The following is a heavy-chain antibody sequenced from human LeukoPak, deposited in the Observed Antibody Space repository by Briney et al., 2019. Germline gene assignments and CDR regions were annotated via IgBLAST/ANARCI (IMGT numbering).Heavy chain of an antibody. J-gene: IGHJ5*02. CDR2: IYYSGST. CDR1: GGSISTSSYY. V-gene: IGHV4-39*01. Sequence: SETLSLTCTVSGGSISTSSYYWGWIRQPPGKGLEWIGNIYYSGSTYHNPSLKSRVTISVDTSKNQFSLKLTSVTAADTAVYYCARHPSGRMWLQQGGWFDPWGQGTLVTVSS. D-gene: IGHD5-24*01. CDR3: ARHPSGRMWLQQGGWFDP.